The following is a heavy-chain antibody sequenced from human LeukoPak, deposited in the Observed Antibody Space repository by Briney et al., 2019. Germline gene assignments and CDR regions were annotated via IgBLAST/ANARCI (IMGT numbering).Heavy chain of an antibody. V-gene: IGHV4-39*01. CDR3: ARGGGYSYGPSNYFDY. CDR1: GGSISSSSYY. D-gene: IGHD5-18*01. CDR2: IYYSGST. J-gene: IGHJ4*02. Sequence: SETLSLTCTVSGGSISSSSYYWGWIRQPPGKGLEWIGSIYYSGSTYYNPSLKSRATISVDTSKNQFSLKLSSVTAADTAVYYCARGGGYSYGPSNYFDYWGQGTLVTVSS.